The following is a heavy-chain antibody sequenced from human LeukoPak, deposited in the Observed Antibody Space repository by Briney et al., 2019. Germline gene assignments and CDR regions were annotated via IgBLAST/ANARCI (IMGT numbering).Heavy chain of an antibody. CDR2: ISPYNGNT. V-gene: IGHV1-18*01. Sequence: ASVKVSCKASGYTFTNFGISWVRQPPGQGLDWMGWISPYNGNTDYPQKVQGRVTMTTDTSTSTAYMELRSLRSDDTAVYYCARGGVGHCSGGSCPTSWFDPWGQGTLVTVSS. CDR3: ARGGVGHCSGGSCPTSWFDP. D-gene: IGHD2-15*01. J-gene: IGHJ5*02. CDR1: GYTFTNFG.